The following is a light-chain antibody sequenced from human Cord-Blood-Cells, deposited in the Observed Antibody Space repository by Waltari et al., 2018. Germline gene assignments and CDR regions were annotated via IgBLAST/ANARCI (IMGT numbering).Light chain of an antibody. J-gene: IGLJ1*01. CDR2: DVS. CDR3: SSYTSSSTYV. CDR1: SSDVGGYNY. V-gene: IGLV2-14*01. Sequence: QSALTQPASVSGSPGQSITISCTGTSSDVGGYNYVSWYQQHPGKAPKLMIYDVSKRPSGVSNRFSCSTSGNAASLTISGLQAEDEADYYCSSYTSSSTYVFGTGTKVTVL.